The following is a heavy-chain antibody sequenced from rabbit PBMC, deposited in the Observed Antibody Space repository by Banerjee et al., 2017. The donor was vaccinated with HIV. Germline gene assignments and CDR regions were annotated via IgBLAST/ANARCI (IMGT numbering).Heavy chain of an antibody. CDR2: IDPVFGST. Sequence: QLKESGGGLVQPGGSLKLSCKASGFDFSSYYMSWVRQAPGKGLEWIGYIDPVFGSTYYASWVNGRFTISSHNAQNTLYLQLNSLTAADTATYFCARDAFYAGSSSLNLWGPGTLVTVS. CDR1: GFDFSSYY. CDR3: ARDAFYAGSSSLNL. J-gene: IGHJ4*01. V-gene: IGHV1S7*01. D-gene: IGHD8-1*01.